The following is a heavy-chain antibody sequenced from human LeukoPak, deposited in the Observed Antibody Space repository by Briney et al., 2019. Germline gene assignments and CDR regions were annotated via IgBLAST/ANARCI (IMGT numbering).Heavy chain of an antibody. D-gene: IGHD5-18*01. CDR2: IYYSGST. CDR1: GGSISSGDYY. V-gene: IGHV4-30-4*08. CDR3: ASFFEVDSYGFRTPPFLPDY. J-gene: IGHJ4*02. Sequence: PSETLSLTCTVSGGSISSGDYYWSWIRQPPGKGLEWIGYIYYSGSTYYNPSLKSRVTISVDTSKNQFSLKLSSVTAADTAVYYCASFFEVDSYGFRTPPFLPDYWGQGTLVTVSS.